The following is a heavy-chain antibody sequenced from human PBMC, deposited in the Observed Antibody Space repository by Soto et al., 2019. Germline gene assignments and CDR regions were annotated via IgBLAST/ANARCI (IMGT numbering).Heavy chain of an antibody. D-gene: IGHD5-12*01. Sequence: SSVKVSCKASGYTFTSYDINWVRQATGQGLEWMGWMNPNSGNTGYAQKFQGRVTMTRNTSISTAYMELSRLRSEETAVYYCARGRVGWLRTHRNDAFDIWGQGTLVTVSS. J-gene: IGHJ3*02. CDR1: GYTFTSYD. V-gene: IGHV1-8*01. CDR3: ARGRVGWLRTHRNDAFDI. CDR2: MNPNSGNT.